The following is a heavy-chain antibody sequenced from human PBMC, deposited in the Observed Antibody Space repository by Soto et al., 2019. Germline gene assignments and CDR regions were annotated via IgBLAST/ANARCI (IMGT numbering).Heavy chain of an antibody. V-gene: IGHV3-11*06. Sequence: QVQLVESGGGLVKPGGSLRLSCAASGFTFSDYYMSWIRQAPGKGLEWVSYISSSSYTNYADSVKGRFTISRDNAKNSLYLQMNSLRAEDTAVYYCARVGSSGSYSDVDAFDIWGQGTMVTVSS. CDR2: ISSSSYT. J-gene: IGHJ3*02. CDR3: ARVGSSGSYSDVDAFDI. D-gene: IGHD1-26*01. CDR1: GFTFSDYY.